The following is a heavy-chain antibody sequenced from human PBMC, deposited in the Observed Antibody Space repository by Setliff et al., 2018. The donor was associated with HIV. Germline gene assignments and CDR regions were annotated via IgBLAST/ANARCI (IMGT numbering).Heavy chain of an antibody. D-gene: IGHD3-3*01. CDR1: GGSVNIGAYY. CDR3: ARATRTIFGVVYFDY. V-gene: IGHV4-61*02. CDR2: MYTTGST. Sequence: SETLSLTCIVSGGSVNIGAYYWSWIRQPAGKGLEWIGRMYTTGSTKYNPSLESRVTISVDTSKNQFSLKLNSVTAADTAVYYCARATRTIFGVVYFDYWGQGTLVTVSS. J-gene: IGHJ4*02.